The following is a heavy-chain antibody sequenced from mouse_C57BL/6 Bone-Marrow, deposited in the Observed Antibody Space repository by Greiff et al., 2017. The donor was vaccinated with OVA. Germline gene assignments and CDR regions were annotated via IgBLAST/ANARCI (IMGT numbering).Heavy chain of an antibody. CDR1: GYTFTSYW. D-gene: IGHD3-2*02. J-gene: IGHJ1*03. Sequence: QVQLQQPGAELVKPGASVKLSCKASGYTFTSYWMHWVKQRPGRGLEWIGRIDPNSGGTKYNEKFKSKASLTVDKPSSTAYMQLSSLTSEDSAVYYCARSGAAQAPHWYFDVWGTGTTVTVSS. V-gene: IGHV1-72*01. CDR2: IDPNSGGT. CDR3: ARSGAAQAPHWYFDV.